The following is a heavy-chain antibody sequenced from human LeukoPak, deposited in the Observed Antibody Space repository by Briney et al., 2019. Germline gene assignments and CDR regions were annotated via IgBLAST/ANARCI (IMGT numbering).Heavy chain of an antibody. D-gene: IGHD1-26*01. J-gene: IGHJ4*02. Sequence: SETLSLTCSVSNVAVKNYYWTWIRQPPGQGLEWIGNFLYSGTTTYRASLDSRLIMSVDNSKNTVSLKLFSVTAADTALYYCATLVYSGSRYHFDTWGQGTLVTVSS. CDR2: FLYSGTT. CDR3: ATLVYSGSRYHFDT. V-gene: IGHV4-59*02. CDR1: NVAVKNYY.